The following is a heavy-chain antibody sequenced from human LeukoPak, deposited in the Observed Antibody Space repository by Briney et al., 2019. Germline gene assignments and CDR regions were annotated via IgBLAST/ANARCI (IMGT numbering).Heavy chain of an antibody. D-gene: IGHD2-2*01. Sequence: PGGSLRLSCAASGFTFSSYAMSWVRQAPGRGLEWVSAITDTGGGTYYADSVKGRFTIPRDNSKNTLYLQMNSLRAEDTAVYYCAKDSRIVPAATEFDYWGQGTLVTVSS. CDR3: AKDSRIVPAATEFDY. CDR1: GFTFSSYA. J-gene: IGHJ4*02. V-gene: IGHV3-23*01. CDR2: ITDTGGGT.